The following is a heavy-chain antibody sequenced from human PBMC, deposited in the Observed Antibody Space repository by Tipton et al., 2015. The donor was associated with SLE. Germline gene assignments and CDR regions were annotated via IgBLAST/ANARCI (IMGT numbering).Heavy chain of an antibody. V-gene: IGHV3-33*01. CDR2: IWYDGSNK. CDR3: ARDYGYFDY. Sequence: SLRLSCAVSGFSFSRYGMNWVRQAPGKGLEWVALIWYDGSNKEYADSVKGRFTISRDNSNNTLYLQMNSLRAEDTAVYYCARDYGYFDYWGQGTLVTVSS. J-gene: IGHJ4*02. D-gene: IGHD3-16*01. CDR1: GFSFSRYG.